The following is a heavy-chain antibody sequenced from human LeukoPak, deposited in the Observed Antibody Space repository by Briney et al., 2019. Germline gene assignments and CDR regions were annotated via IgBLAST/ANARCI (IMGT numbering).Heavy chain of an antibody. J-gene: IGHJ2*01. V-gene: IGHV3-30*03. CDR3: ASAGAGGWYFDL. D-gene: IGHD4-23*01. Sequence: PGRSLRLSCAASGFTFSSYGMHWVRQAPGKGLEWVAVISYDGSNKYYADSVKGRFTISRDNSKNTLYLQMNSLRAEDTAVYYCASAGAGGWYFDLWGRGTLVTVSS. CDR2: ISYDGSNK. CDR1: GFTFSSYG.